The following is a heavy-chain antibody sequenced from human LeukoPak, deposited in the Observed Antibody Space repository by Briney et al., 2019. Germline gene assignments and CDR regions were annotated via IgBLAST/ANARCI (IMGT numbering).Heavy chain of an antibody. CDR1: GYTFTNYA. CDR3: ARDLVLLWFGESKGPFDY. J-gene: IGHJ4*02. CDR2: INAGNGNT. Sequence: ASVKVSCKASGYTFTNYAIHWVRQAPGQRLEWMGWINAGNGNTKYSQKFQGRVTITRDTSASTAYMELSSLRSEDTAVYYCARDLVLLWFGESKGPFDYWGQGTLVTVSS. D-gene: IGHD3-10*01. V-gene: IGHV1-3*01.